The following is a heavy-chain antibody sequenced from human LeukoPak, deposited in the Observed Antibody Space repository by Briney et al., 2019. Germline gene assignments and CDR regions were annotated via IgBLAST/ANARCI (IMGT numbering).Heavy chain of an antibody. V-gene: IGHV5-51*01. CDR3: VRHYRPPQDSRAAKPTGYYFYYMDV. Sequence: GESLKISCQGSGYTFPIYWIGWVRQTPGKGLEWMGIIYPSDSHTIYSPSFQGQVTVSADKSISTTYLQWSSLKASDTAIYYCVRHYRPPQDSRAAKPTGYYFYYMDVWGTGPTVIVSS. CDR1: GYTFPIYW. CDR2: IYPSDSHT. J-gene: IGHJ6*03. D-gene: IGHD3-16*02.